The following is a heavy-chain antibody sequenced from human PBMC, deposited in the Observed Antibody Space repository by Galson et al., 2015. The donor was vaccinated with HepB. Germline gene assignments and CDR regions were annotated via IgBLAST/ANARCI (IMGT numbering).Heavy chain of an antibody. CDR2: MNPHSGDT. CDR1: GYTSTSYE. Sequence: SVKVSCKASGYTSTSYEINWVRQATGQGLEWMAWMNPHSGDTGHAQKFQGRVTMTSNTSISTAYMELSSLRSEDTAVYYCARGLSLDYWGQGTLVTVSS. J-gene: IGHJ4*02. CDR3: ARGLSLDY. D-gene: IGHD3-16*02. V-gene: IGHV1-8*01.